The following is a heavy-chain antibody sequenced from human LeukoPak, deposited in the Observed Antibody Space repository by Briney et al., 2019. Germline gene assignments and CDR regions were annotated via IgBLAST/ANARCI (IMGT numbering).Heavy chain of an antibody. CDR3: ARAQVVVETFWDY. D-gene: IGHD2-15*01. J-gene: IGHJ4*02. CDR2: ISAYNGNT. V-gene: IGHV1-18*01. Sequence: GASVKVSCKASGYTFTSYGISWVRQAPGQGLEWMGWISAYNGNTNYAQKFQGRVTITADKSTSTAYMELSSLRSEDTAVYYCARAQVVVETFWDYWGQGTLVTVSS. CDR1: GYTFTSYG.